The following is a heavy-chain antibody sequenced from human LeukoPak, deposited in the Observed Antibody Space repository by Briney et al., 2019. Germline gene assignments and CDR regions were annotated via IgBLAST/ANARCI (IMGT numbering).Heavy chain of an antibody. CDR3: ARGFNVGGYSYGILFDY. J-gene: IGHJ4*02. CDR2: INAGNGDT. Sequence: ASVKVSCKASGYTFTNYAIHWVRQAPGQRLEWMGWINAGNGDTKYSQGFQGRVSITRDTSASTAYMELSSLRSEDMAVFYCARGFNVGGYSYGILFDYWGQGTLVTVSS. D-gene: IGHD5-18*01. CDR1: GYTFTNYA. V-gene: IGHV1-3*03.